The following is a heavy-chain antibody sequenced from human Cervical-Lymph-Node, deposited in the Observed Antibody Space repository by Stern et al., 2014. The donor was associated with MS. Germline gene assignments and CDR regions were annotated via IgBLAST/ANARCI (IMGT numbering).Heavy chain of an antibody. J-gene: IGHJ4*02. V-gene: IGHV1-18*01. Sequence: QVQLVQSGAEVNKPGASVKVSCKASGYTFLMYTISWVRQSPEPWLEWMGWISAYDGNTNFAQKFQGRVTMTTDTSTSTAYLELGNLRSDDTAVYYCARGPVLPAGPFDHWGQGTLVTVSS. CDR1: GYTFLMYT. CDR2: ISAYDGNT. D-gene: IGHD2-2*01. CDR3: ARGPVLPAGPFDH.